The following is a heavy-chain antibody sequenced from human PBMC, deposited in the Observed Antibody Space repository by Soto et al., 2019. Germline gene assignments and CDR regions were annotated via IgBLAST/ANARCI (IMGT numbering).Heavy chain of an antibody. CDR2: ISGSGGST. V-gene: IGHV3-23*01. CDR3: ARESEDLTSNFDY. J-gene: IGHJ4*02. CDR1: GFTFSNYA. Sequence: GGSLRLSCAASGFTFSNYAISWVRQAPGKGLEWVSSISGSGGSTYYADSVKGRFTVSRDNAKNSVYLDMNSLSAEDTAVYYCARESEDLTSNFDYWGQGTLVTVSS.